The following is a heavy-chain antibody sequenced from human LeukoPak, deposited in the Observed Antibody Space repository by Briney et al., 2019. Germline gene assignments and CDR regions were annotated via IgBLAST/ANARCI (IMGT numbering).Heavy chain of an antibody. D-gene: IGHD6-13*01. V-gene: IGHV4-61*02. CDR1: GGSISSGSYY. CDR3: ARRFPYWQQLIHP. J-gene: IGHJ5*02. Sequence: PSETLSLTCTVSGGSISSGSYYWSWIRQPAGKGLEWIGRIYTSGSTNYNPSLKSRVTISVDTSKNQFSLKLSSVTAADTAVYYCARRFPYWQQLIHPWGQGTLVTVSS. CDR2: IYTSGST.